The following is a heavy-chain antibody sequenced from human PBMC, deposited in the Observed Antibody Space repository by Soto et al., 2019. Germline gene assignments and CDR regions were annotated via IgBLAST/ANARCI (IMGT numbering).Heavy chain of an antibody. V-gene: IGHV1-69*01. D-gene: IGHD3-22*01. CDR1: GGTFSSYA. J-gene: IGHJ3*02. CDR2: IIPIFGTA. CDR3: ARSYYYDSSGYYYDAFDI. Sequence: QVQLVQSGAEVKKPGSSLKVSCKASGGTFSSYAISWVRQAPGQGLEWMGGIIPIFGTANYAQKFQGRVTMTADEFTSTAYMELSRLRSEDTAVYYCARSYYYDSSGYYYDAFDIWGQGTMVTVSS.